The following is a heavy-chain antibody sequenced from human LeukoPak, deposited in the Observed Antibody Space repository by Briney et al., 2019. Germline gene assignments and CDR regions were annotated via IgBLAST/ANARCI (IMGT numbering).Heavy chain of an antibody. CDR1: GFTFSSYW. J-gene: IGHJ4*02. Sequence: GGSLRLSCAASGFTFSSYWMHWVRQTPEKGLVWVSRIDTDGSSTIYADSVKGRFTISRDNAKNSLYLQMNSLRAEDTAVYYCTRDRSHSLSDFWSGPIIYNDYWGQGTLVTVSS. CDR3: TRDRSHSLSDFWSGPIIYNDY. CDR2: IDTDGSST. V-gene: IGHV3-74*01. D-gene: IGHD3-3*01.